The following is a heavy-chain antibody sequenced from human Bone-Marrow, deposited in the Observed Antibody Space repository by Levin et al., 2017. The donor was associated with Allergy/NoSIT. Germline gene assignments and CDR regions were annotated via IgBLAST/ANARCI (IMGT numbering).Heavy chain of an antibody. CDR1: GFTFSSW. CDR3: ASDWGGSLDD. J-gene: IGHJ4*02. D-gene: IGHD3-16*01. V-gene: IGHV3-74*01. Sequence: GESLKISCVASGFTFSSWMHWVRQAPGKGLMWVSIINADGTTTHYADSVKGRFTISRDNTKNTLYLQMNSLRVEDTALYYCASDWGGSLDDWGQGTLVTVSS. CDR2: INADGTTT.